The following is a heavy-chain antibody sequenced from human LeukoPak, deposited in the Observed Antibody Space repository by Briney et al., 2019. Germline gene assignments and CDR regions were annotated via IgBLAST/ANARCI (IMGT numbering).Heavy chain of an antibody. CDR2: INHSGST. CDR3: ARRKIRYIGYSYISPDAFDI. D-gene: IGHD5-18*01. CDR1: GGSFSGYY. J-gene: IGHJ3*02. Sequence: SETLSLTCAVYGGSFSGYYWSWIRQPPGKGLEWIGEINHSGSTNYNPSLKSRVTISVATSKNQFSLKLSSVTAADTAVYYCARRKIRYIGYSYISPDAFDIWGQGTMVTVSS. V-gene: IGHV4-34*01.